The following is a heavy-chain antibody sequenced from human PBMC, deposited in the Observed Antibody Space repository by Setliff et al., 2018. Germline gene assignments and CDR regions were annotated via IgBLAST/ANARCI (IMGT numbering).Heavy chain of an antibody. V-gene: IGHV3-48*01. D-gene: IGHD1-26*01. Sequence: GGSLRLSCAASGFTFSIYSMNWVRQAPGKGLGWVYYISSSSSTIYYADSVKGRFTISRDNAKNSLYLQMNSLRAEDTAVYYCARDRGSGSYFLRYFDYWGQGTLVTVSS. CDR2: ISSSSSTI. CDR1: GFTFSIYS. J-gene: IGHJ4*02. CDR3: ARDRGSGSYFLRYFDY.